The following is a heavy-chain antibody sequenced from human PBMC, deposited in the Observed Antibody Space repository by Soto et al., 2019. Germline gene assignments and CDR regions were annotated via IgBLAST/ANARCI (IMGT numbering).Heavy chain of an antibody. CDR3: VPGVYEIGGYYYDLLDY. V-gene: IGHV3-23*01. Sequence: EVQLLESGGDLIQPGESLRLSCAASGFTFSTYALSWVRQAPGKGLEWVSAISSGGTNTYYSDSVRGRFTISRYDFKSTLSLHMHSLRADDTAVYFRVPGVYEIGGYYYDLLDYWGQGTLVTVSS. J-gene: IGHJ4*02. CDR2: ISSGGTNT. D-gene: IGHD3-22*01. CDR1: GFTFSTYA.